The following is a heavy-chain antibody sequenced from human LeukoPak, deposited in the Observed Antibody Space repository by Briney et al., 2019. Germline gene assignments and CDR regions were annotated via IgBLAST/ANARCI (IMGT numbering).Heavy chain of an antibody. CDR3: ARYLAAGYFDL. D-gene: IGHD6-25*01. CDR2: IYYTGST. J-gene: IGHJ2*01. V-gene: IGHV4-61*01. Sequence: SETLSLTCTVSGGSVSSDLYYWSWIRQPPGKGLEWIGYIYYTGSTNYNPSLKSRVTISVDTSKNQFSLKLSSVTAADPAVYYCARYLAAGYFDLWGRGPLVTVSS. CDR1: GGSVSSDLYY.